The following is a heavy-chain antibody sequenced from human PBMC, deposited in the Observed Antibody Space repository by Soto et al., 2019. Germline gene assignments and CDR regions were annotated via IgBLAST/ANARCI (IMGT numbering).Heavy chain of an antibody. J-gene: IGHJ4*02. CDR3: GSGLSGDKVVQ. D-gene: IGHD2-21*01. CDR2: INNSGNT. Sequence: QVQLQESGPGLVKPSQTLSLTCTVSGGSISDGAYYWSWIRQPPGKGLEWIGHINNSGNTYNNPSLRSGITISLGTDKSQFSLNLNSVTAADTAVYYCGSGLSGDKVVQWGQGTLVTVSS. CDR1: GGSISDGAYY. V-gene: IGHV4-30-4*01.